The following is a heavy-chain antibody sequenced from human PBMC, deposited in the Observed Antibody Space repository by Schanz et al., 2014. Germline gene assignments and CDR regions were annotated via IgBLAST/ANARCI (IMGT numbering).Heavy chain of an antibody. CDR1: GYIFTRSG. D-gene: IGHD1-26*01. V-gene: IGHV1-18*01. CDR3: ARDRDQWDGNYLDY. Sequence: QVQLVQSGGEVKTPGASVKVSCKASGYIFTRSGISWVRQAPGQGLEWMGWIGGSDGNTNFAQKFQGRVTMTTDTSTSTVYMELRSLTSDDSAVYYCARDRDQWDGNYLDYWGQGTLVTVSS. J-gene: IGHJ4*02. CDR2: IGGSDGNT.